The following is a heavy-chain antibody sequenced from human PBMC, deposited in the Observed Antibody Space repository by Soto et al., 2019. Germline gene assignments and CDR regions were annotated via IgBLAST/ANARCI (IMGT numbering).Heavy chain of an antibody. J-gene: IGHJ6*02. Sequence: SETLSLTCTVSGCSLSSGPYSWGWIRQPPEKGLEWIGTFSYSGSTYYNPSLGSRVTISVDTSKNQFSLKLSSVTAADTAVYYCARDQGGLGTMVRGVIGYYYGMDVWGQGTTVTVSS. CDR2: FSYSGST. CDR1: GCSLSSGPYS. V-gene: IGHV4-39*07. D-gene: IGHD3-10*01. CDR3: ARDQGGLGTMVRGVIGYYYGMDV.